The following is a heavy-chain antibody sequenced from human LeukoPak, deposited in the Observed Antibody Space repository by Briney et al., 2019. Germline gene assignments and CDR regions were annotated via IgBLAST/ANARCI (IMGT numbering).Heavy chain of an antibody. Sequence: ASVKVSCKASGYTFTGYYMHWVRQAPGQGREWMGWINPDSGGTNYAQKFQGRVTMTRDTSISTAYMELRRLTFDDTAVYFCARLNIPMGTFDYWGQGTLVTVSS. J-gene: IGHJ4*02. CDR3: ARLNIPMGTFDY. CDR2: INPDSGGT. D-gene: IGHD2-2*02. V-gene: IGHV1-2*02. CDR1: GYTFTGYY.